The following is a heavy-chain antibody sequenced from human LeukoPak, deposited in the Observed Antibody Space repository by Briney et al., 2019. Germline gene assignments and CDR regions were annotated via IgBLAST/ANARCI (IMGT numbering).Heavy chain of an antibody. J-gene: IGHJ4*02. CDR3: TTKVGYSYGYIDY. Sequence: GGSLRLSCAASGFTFSNAWMSWVRQAPGKGLEWVGRIKSKTDGGTTDYAAPVKGRFTISRDDPKNTLYLQMNSLKTEDTAVYYCTTKVGYSYGYIDYWGQGTLVTVSS. D-gene: IGHD5-18*01. CDR2: IKSKTDGGTT. V-gene: IGHV3-15*01. CDR1: GFTFSNAW.